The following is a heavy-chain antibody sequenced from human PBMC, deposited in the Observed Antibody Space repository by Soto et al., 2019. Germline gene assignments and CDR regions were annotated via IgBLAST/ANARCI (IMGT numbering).Heavy chain of an antibody. CDR1: GGSITGYY. V-gene: IGHV4-59*01. J-gene: IGHJ6*02. D-gene: IGHD2-2*01. Sequence: SETLSLTCSVSGGSITGYYWSWIRQPPGKGLEWIGCFYYSGSTNYNPSLKSRVTISVDTSKNQFSLKLSSVTAADTAVYYCARGAPVAINYYYNGMDVWGQGTTVTV. CDR2: FYYSGST. CDR3: ARGAPVAINYYYNGMDV.